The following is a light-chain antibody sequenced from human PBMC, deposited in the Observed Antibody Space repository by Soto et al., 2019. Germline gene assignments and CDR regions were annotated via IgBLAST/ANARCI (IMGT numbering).Light chain of an antibody. J-gene: IGLJ3*02. CDR1: SSDVGTYNY. Sequence: QSALPQPASVSGSPGQSITISCTGTSSDVGTYNYVSWYQHRPGKAPKLMIYDVSYRRSGVSNRFSGSKSANTASLTISGLQAEDEADYYCSSYTTSNTQVFGGGTKLTVL. CDR2: DVS. V-gene: IGLV2-14*01. CDR3: SSYTTSNTQV.